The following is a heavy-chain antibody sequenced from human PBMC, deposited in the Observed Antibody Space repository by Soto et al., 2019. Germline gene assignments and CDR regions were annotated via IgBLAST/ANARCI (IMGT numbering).Heavy chain of an antibody. Sequence: QVQLQESGPGLVQPSQTLSLTCTVSGGSISSGDYYWSWIRQPPGKGLEWLGYIYCSGSTYYNPSLKSRITMSVDTSKNQFSLNLSSVTAADTAVYYCAREDCRSTSCSYSTGSYYFDYWGQGTLVTLSS. CDR2: IYCSGST. CDR3: AREDCRSTSCSYSTGSYYFDY. V-gene: IGHV4-30-4*01. CDR1: GGSISSGDYY. J-gene: IGHJ4*02. D-gene: IGHD2-2*01.